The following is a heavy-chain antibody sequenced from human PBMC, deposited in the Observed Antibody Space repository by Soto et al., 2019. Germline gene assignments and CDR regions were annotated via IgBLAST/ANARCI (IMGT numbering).Heavy chain of an antibody. V-gene: IGHV2-5*01. J-gene: IGHJ3*02. CDR2: VYWNDDK. Sequence: KSGPTLVNPTQTLTLTCTLSGISLSTSGVGLGWIRQTPGKALEWLALVYWNDDKHYRPSLKSRLTITKDTSKNQAILTMTNMDPVDTATYYCARGLATLPVFAFDSWGQGTEVTVSS. CDR3: ARGLATLPVFAFDS. CDR1: GISLSTSGVG. D-gene: IGHD1-1*01.